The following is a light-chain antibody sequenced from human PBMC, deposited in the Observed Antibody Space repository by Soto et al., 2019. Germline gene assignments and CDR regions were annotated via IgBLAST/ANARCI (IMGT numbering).Light chain of an antibody. Sequence: EIVLTQSPGTLSLSPGERATLSCRASQSVSSTYLAWYQQKPGQAPRLLIYGSSSRATGIPDSFSGSGSGTIFTLTISRLEPEDFGLYYCQHYWSSPRPFGQGTKVDI. J-gene: IGKJ1*01. CDR3: QHYWSSPRP. CDR1: QSVSSTY. V-gene: IGKV3-20*01. CDR2: GSS.